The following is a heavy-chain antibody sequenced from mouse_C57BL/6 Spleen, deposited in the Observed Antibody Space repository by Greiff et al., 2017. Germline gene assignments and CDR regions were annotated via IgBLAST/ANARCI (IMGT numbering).Heavy chain of an antibody. D-gene: IGHD1-1*01. Sequence: QVQLQQSGPELVKPGASVKISCKASGYAFSSSWMNWVKQRPGKGLEWIGRIYPGDGDTNYNGKFKGKATLTADKSSSTAYMQLSSLTSEDSAVYFCAKVTVEAWLAYWGQGTLVTVSA. CDR3: AKVTVEAWLAY. J-gene: IGHJ3*01. V-gene: IGHV1-82*01. CDR1: GYAFSSSW. CDR2: IYPGDGDT.